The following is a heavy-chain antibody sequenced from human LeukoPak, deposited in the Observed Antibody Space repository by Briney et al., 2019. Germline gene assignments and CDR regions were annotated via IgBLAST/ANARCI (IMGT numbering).Heavy chain of an antibody. J-gene: IGHJ4*02. CDR1: GFTFSSYE. Sequence: GGSLRLSCAASGFTFSSYEMNWVRQAPGKGLEWVSYISSRGSTIYYADSVKGRFTISRDNAKNSLYLQMNSLRAEDTAVYYCARSSYGLFDYWGQGTPVTVSS. CDR3: ARSSYGLFDY. D-gene: IGHD5-18*01. V-gene: IGHV3-48*03. CDR2: ISSRGSTI.